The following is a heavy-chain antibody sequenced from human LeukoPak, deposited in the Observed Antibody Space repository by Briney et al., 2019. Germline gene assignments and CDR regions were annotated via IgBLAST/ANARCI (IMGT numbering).Heavy chain of an antibody. CDR1: GYSFTSYW. CDR3: ARRGSYYYDSSGYFDY. Sequence: GESLKISCKGSGYSFTSYWIGWVRQVPGKGLEWMGIIYPGDSDTRYSPSFQGQVTISADKSISTAYLQWSSLKASDTAMYYCARRGSYYYDSSGYFDYWGQGTLVTVSS. CDR2: IYPGDSDT. D-gene: IGHD3-22*01. J-gene: IGHJ4*02. V-gene: IGHV5-51*01.